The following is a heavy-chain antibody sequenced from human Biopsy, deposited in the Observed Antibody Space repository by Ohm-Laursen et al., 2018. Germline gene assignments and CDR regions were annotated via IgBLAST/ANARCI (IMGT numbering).Heavy chain of an antibody. CDR3: ARDALGGGSYRFFY. Sequence: SVKVSCKVSGGTFTNYAISWVRQAPGQGLKWMGGIIPIFGTANYAQKFQGRVTITADESTSTAYMELSSLRSDDTAVYYCARDALGGGSYRFFYWGQGSLVTVSS. J-gene: IGHJ4*02. CDR2: IIPIFGTA. D-gene: IGHD1-26*01. V-gene: IGHV1-69*13. CDR1: GGTFTNYA.